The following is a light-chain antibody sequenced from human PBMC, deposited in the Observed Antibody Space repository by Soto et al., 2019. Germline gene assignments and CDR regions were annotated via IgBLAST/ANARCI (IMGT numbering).Light chain of an antibody. CDR2: END. CDR3: GTWDSSLSAYV. CDR1: SSNIANNY. J-gene: IGLJ1*01. Sequence: QSVLTQPPSLSAAPGQTVTISCSGSSSNIANNYVSWYQQLPGTAPKLLIYENDKRPSGIPDRFSGSKSGTSATLGITGLQTGDEADYYCGTWDSSLSAYVFGTGTNVTV. V-gene: IGLV1-51*02.